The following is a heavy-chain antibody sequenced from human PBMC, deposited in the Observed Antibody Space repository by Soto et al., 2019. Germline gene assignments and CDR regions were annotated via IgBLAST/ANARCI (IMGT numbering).Heavy chain of an antibody. CDR3: TRYYDILTGYFAS. Sequence: QVQLVQSETEVKKPGSSVKVSCKASGGTFSSYGISWVRLVPGQGLEWMGGIMPVFDIVNYAQKFQGRDSLSADKSTSTAYMELSSLRSEDTAVYYCTRYYDILTGYFASWGQGTLVTVSS. J-gene: IGHJ4*02. V-gene: IGHV1-69*17. D-gene: IGHD3-9*01. CDR2: IMPVFDIV. CDR1: GGTFSSYG.